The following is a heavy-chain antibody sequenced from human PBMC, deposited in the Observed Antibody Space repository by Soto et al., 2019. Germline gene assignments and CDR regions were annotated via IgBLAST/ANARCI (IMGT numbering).Heavy chain of an antibody. CDR3: AKDPESGCYYRALTLDY. CDR2: ISNDGGNK. V-gene: IGHV3-30*04. Sequence: GGSLRLSCAASGFTFSSYAMHWVRQAPGKGLEWVAVISNDGGNKYYADSVKGRFTISRDNSKNTLYLQMNSLRAEDTAVYYCAKDPESGCYYRALTLDYWGQGTLVRVSS. J-gene: IGHJ4*02. CDR1: GFTFSSYA. D-gene: IGHD1-26*01.